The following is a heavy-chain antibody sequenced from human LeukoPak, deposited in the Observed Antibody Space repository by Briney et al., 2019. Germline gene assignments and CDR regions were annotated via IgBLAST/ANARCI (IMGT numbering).Heavy chain of an antibody. CDR2: ISWNSDSI. V-gene: IGHV3-9*03. D-gene: IGHD3-10*01. J-gene: IGHJ3*01. Sequence: GGSLRLSCATSGFTFDDYAMHWVRQVPGEGLEWVSSISWNSDSIGYVDSVKGRFTISRDNAKNSLYLQMNSLRVEDMALYYCAKALFGSGSLNAFDLWGQGTMVTVSS. CDR3: AKALFGSGSLNAFDL. CDR1: GFTFDDYA.